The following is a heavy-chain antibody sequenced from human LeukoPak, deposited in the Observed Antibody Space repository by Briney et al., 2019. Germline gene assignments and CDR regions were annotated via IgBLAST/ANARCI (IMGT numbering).Heavy chain of an antibody. J-gene: IGHJ4*02. CDR1: GGSVSISSYY. V-gene: IGHV4-39*07. D-gene: IGHD5-12*01. Sequence: SETLSLTCTVSGGSVSISSYYWGWIRQPPGKGLEWIGTIYYSGNTYYNPSLKSRVTISVDTSKNQFSLKLSSVTAADTAVYYCARYHSGYDDYWGQGTLVTVSS. CDR3: ARYHSGYDDY. CDR2: IYYSGNT.